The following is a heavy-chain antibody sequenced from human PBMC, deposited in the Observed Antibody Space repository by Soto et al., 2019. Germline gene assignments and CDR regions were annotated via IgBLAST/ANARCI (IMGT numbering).Heavy chain of an antibody. J-gene: IGHJ6*02. CDR3: ARDPWDYDSSGYYYYGMDV. CDR1: GFTFSSYS. Sequence: GGSLRLSCAASGFTFSSYSMNWVRQAPGKGLDWVSSISSSSSYIYYADSVKGRFTISRDNAKNSLYLQMNSLRAEDTAVYYCARDPWDYDSSGYYYYGMDVWGQGTTVTVSS. V-gene: IGHV3-21*01. D-gene: IGHD3-22*01. CDR2: ISSSSSYI.